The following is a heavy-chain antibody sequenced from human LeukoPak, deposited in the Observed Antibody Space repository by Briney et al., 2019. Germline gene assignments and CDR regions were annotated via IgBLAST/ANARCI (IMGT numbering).Heavy chain of an antibody. CDR1: GFTFSSYA. D-gene: IGHD3-22*01. CDR3: AKGRSYYFDSSGFTFDH. CDR2: IIGSGGST. J-gene: IGHJ4*02. Sequence: GGSLRLSCAASGFTFSSYAMSWVRQAPGKGLEWVAAIIGSGGSTYYADSVKGRFTISRDNSKNTLYLQMNSLRAEDTAVYYCAKGRSYYFDSSGFTFDHWGQGTLVTVSS. V-gene: IGHV3-23*01.